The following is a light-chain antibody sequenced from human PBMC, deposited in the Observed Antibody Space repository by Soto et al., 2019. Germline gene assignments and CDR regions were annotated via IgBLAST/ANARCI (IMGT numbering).Light chain of an antibody. J-gene: IGKJ4*01. V-gene: IGKV1-27*01. Sequence: DIQMTQSPSSLSASVGDRVTITCRASQGIRNYLAWCQQKPGKVPKLLIYAASTLQSGVPSRFSGSGSGTDFTLTISSLQPEDVATYYCQKYNSAPLTFGGGTKVEIK. CDR1: QGIRNY. CDR3: QKYNSAPLT. CDR2: AAS.